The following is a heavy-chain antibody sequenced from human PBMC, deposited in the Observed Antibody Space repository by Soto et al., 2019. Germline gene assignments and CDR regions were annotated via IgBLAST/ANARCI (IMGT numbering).Heavy chain of an antibody. D-gene: IGHD3-22*01. CDR2: IIPIFGTA. V-gene: IGHV1-69*13. CDR1: GGTFSSYA. Sequence: SVKVSCKASGGTFSSYAISWVRQAPGQGLEWMGGIIPIFGTANYAQKFQGRVTITADESTSTAYMELSSLRSEDTAVYYCAMNYYYSSGRPYGMDVWGQGTTVTVSS. CDR3: AMNYYYSSGRPYGMDV. J-gene: IGHJ6*02.